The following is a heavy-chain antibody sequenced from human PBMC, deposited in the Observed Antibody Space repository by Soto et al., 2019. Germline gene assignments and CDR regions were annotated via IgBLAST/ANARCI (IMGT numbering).Heavy chain of an antibody. CDR3: TKTVVRGTLHAFDM. Sequence: GALRLSCAASGFTFNNFAMNWVRQAPGKGLEWVSSTIASGEKTYFSDSVEGRFTVSRDDSKSTLYLHMSSLRAEDTALYYCTKTVVRGTLHAFDMWGQGTRVTVSS. CDR2: TIASGEKT. D-gene: IGHD1-1*01. V-gene: IGHV3-23*01. CDR1: GFTFNNFA. J-gene: IGHJ3*02.